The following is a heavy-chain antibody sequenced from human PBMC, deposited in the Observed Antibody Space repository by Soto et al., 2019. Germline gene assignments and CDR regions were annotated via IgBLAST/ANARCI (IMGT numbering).Heavy chain of an antibody. CDR3: AKDHGAYCPNWMDS. V-gene: IGHV3-23*01. CDR1: GFTFSSYA. Sequence: EVQLLESGGGLVQPGGSLRLSCAASGFTFSSYAMSWVRQTPGKGLECVSTLSGSGGTTYYADSVKGQFTISRDNSKSRLYRQKNSLRAEDPVGNYGAKDHGAYCPNWMDSWGQGTLVTVSS. J-gene: IGHJ5*01. D-gene: IGHD2-15*01. CDR2: LSGSGGTT.